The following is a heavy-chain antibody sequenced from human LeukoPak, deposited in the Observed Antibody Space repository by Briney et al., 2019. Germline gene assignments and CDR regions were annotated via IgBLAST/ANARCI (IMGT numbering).Heavy chain of an antibody. CDR1: GFTFSSYA. CDR3: AKDPAASTD. CDR2: ISGSGGST. Sequence: GGSLRLSCAGSGFTFSSYAMTWVRQAPGTGLEWVSAISGSGGSTYYADSVKGRFTISRDNSKNTLYLQMNSLRAEDTAVYYCAKDPAASTDWGQGTLVTVSS. D-gene: IGHD2-2*01. V-gene: IGHV3-23*01. J-gene: IGHJ4*02.